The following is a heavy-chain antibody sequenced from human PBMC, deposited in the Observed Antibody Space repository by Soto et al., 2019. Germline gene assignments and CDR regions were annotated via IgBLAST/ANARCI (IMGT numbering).Heavy chain of an antibody. CDR3: ARTLLIGSSSWIMGYYFDY. V-gene: IGHV3-11*06. D-gene: IGHD6-6*01. Sequence: QVQLVESGGGLVKPGGSLRLSCAASGFTFSDYYMSWIRQAPGKGLEWVSYISSSSSYTNYADSVKGRFTISRDNAKNSLYLQMNSLRAEDTAVYYCARTLLIGSSSWIMGYYFDYWGQGTLVTVSS. J-gene: IGHJ4*02. CDR1: GFTFSDYY. CDR2: ISSSSSYT.